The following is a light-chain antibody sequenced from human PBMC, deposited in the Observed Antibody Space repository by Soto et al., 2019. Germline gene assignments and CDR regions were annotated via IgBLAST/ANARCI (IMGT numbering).Light chain of an antibody. J-gene: IGKJ5*01. CDR1: QSITDY. CDR3: QQTYITPFT. CDR2: AAS. Sequence: DIQMTQSPSSLSASVGDRVTITCRASQSITDYLNWYQQKPGKAPKLLIYAASSLQSGVPSRFSASGSCTDFTLTISRLQPEDFATYFCQQTYITPFTFGQGTRLEIK. V-gene: IGKV1-39*01.